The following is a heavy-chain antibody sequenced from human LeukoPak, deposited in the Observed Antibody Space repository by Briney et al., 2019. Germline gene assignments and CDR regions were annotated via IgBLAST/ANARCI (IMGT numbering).Heavy chain of an antibody. CDR1: GFTFSSYS. J-gene: IGHJ4*02. Sequence: PGGSLRLSYAASGFTFSSYSMNWGRQAPGKGLEWVSSISSGSSYIYYADSVKGRFTISRDNAKNSLYLQMNSLRAEDTAVYYCARVMVRGTSDYWGQGTLVTVSS. V-gene: IGHV3-21*01. D-gene: IGHD3-10*01. CDR3: ARVMVRGTSDY. CDR2: ISSGSSYI.